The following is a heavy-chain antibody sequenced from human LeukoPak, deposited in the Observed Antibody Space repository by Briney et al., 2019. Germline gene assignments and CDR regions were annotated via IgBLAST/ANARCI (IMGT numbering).Heavy chain of an antibody. CDR2: IRSDGSEN. V-gene: IGHV3-30*02. CDR1: GFTFSSSG. CDR3: AKDRGVEYFDY. D-gene: IGHD3-10*01. Sequence: QPGGSLRLSCAASGFTFSSSGMHWVRQAPGKGLEWVTFIRSDGSENYYADSVKGRFTISRENSKNTLYLQMNSLRAEDTAVYHCAKDRGVEYFDYWGQGTLVTVSS. J-gene: IGHJ4*01.